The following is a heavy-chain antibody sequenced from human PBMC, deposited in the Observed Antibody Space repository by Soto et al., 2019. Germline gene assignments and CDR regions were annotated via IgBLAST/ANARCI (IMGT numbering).Heavy chain of an antibody. V-gene: IGHV4-59*08. D-gene: IGHD3-3*01. Sequence: SETLSLTCTVSGGSISSYYWSWIRQPPGKGLEWIGYIYYSGSTNYNPSLKSRVTISVDTSKNQFSLKLSSVTAADTAVYYCARHGNNYDFWSGWKEGYYYYYYMDVWGKGTTVTVSS. J-gene: IGHJ6*03. CDR1: GGSISSYY. CDR2: IYYSGST. CDR3: ARHGNNYDFWSGWKEGYYYYYYMDV.